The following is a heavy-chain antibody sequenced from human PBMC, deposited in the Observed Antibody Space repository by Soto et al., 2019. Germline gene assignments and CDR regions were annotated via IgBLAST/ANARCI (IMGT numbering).Heavy chain of an antibody. CDR2: IIPIFGTA. CDR1: GGTFSSYA. Sequence: GASVKVSCKASGGTFSSYAISWVRQAPGQGLEWMGGIIPIFGTANYAQKFQGRVTITADKSTSTAYMELSSLRSEDTAVYYCASGGVEMATTNGHYYFDYWAREPWSPSPQ. J-gene: IGHJ4*02. CDR3: ASGGVEMATTNGHYYFDY. V-gene: IGHV1-69*06. D-gene: IGHD2-8*02.